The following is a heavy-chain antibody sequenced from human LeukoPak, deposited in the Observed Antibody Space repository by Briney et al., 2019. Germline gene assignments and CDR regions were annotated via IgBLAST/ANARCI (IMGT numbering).Heavy chain of an antibody. CDR1: GGSISRHY. D-gene: IGHD5-18*01. CDR3: ARDRRYSYGQAVYYYYYMDV. Sequence: SETLSLTCTVSGGSISRHYWSWIRQPPGKGLEWIGYVYYSGSTNYNPSLKSRVTISVDTSKNQFSLKLSSVTAADTAVYYCARDRRYSYGQAVYYYYYMDVWGKGTTVTVSS. V-gene: IGHV4-59*11. CDR2: VYYSGST. J-gene: IGHJ6*03.